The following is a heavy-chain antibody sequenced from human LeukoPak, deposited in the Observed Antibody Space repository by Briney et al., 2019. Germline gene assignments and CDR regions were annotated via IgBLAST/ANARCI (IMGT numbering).Heavy chain of an antibody. V-gene: IGHV1-2*02. CDR1: GYTFTGYY. CDR3: ARDKSEQQLPGGY. D-gene: IGHD6-13*01. Sequence: ASVKVSCKASGYTFTGYYMHWVRQAPGQGLEWMGWINPNSGGTNFAQNFQGRVTMTRDTSISTAYMELSRLRSDDTAVYYCARDKSEQQLPGGYWGQGTLVTVSS. J-gene: IGHJ4*02. CDR2: INPNSGGT.